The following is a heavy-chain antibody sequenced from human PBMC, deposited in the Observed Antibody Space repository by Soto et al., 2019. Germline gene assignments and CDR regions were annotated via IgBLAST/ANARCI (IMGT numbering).Heavy chain of an antibody. CDR1: GFTFSSYW. CDR3: ARATTTVTTRPTLGY. D-gene: IGHD4-17*01. V-gene: IGHV3-74*01. CDR2: IDREGSDT. J-gene: IGHJ4*02. Sequence: EVQLVESGGGLIQPGGSLRLSCAASGFTFSSYWMHWVRQTPGKGLVWVSRIDREGSDTAYADSVKGRFTISRDNAKNTPYLQMNRLGAEDTAVYYCARATTTVTTRPTLGYWGQGTLVTVSS.